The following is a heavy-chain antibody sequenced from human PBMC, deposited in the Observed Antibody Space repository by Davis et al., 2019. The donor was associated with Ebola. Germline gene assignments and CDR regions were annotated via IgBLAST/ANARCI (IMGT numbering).Heavy chain of an antibody. J-gene: IGHJ6*03. CDR2: ISSSGSTI. CDR1: GFTFSDYY. Sequence: GESLKISCAASGFTFSDYYMSWIRQAPGKGLEWVSYISSSGSTIYYADSVKGRFTISRDNAKNSLYLQMNSLRAEDTAVYYCARVHWGSGNRAYYYYYYMDVWGKGTTVTVSS. CDR3: ARVHWGSGNRAYYYYYYMDV. D-gene: IGHD7-27*01. V-gene: IGHV3-11*04.